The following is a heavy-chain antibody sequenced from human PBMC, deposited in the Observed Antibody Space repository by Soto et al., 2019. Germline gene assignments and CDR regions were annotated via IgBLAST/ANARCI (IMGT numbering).Heavy chain of an antibody. V-gene: IGHV1-69*13. CDR1: GGTFSSYA. CDR2: IIPIFGTA. J-gene: IGHJ6*02. Sequence: VASVKVSCKASGGTFSSYAISWVRQAPGQGLEWMGGIIPIFGTANYAQKFQGRVTITADESTSTAYMELSSLRSEDTAVYYCAGLGTGGYYYYYGMDVWGQGTTVTVSS. D-gene: IGHD1-26*01. CDR3: AGLGTGGYYYYYGMDV.